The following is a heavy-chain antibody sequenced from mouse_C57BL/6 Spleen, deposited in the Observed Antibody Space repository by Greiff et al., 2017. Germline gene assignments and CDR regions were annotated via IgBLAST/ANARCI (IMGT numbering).Heavy chain of an antibody. D-gene: IGHD1-1*01. Sequence: QVQLQQSGAELVKPGASVKMSCKASGYTFTSYWITWVKQRPGQGLEWIGDIYPGSGSTNYNEKFKSKATLTVDTSSSTAYMQLSSLTSEDSAVYYCARSGGSSYGSYAMDYWGQGTSVTVSS. J-gene: IGHJ4*01. V-gene: IGHV1-55*01. CDR1: GYTFTSYW. CDR2: IYPGSGST. CDR3: ARSGGSSYGSYAMDY.